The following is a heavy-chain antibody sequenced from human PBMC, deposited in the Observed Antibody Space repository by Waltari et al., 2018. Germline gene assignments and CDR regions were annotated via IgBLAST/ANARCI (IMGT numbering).Heavy chain of an antibody. Sequence: DVRLVESGGGLVKPGGSRRLSCAASGFTFRGITMNWVRQAPGKGLEWVSSISSGSGYIFYADSMKGRFTISRDNAKNSLSLQMNSLRVEDTGVYYCARDGRDAYGGNSRGLDFWGQGTLVTVSS. CDR1: GFTFRGIT. J-gene: IGHJ4*02. D-gene: IGHD3-16*01. CDR3: ARDGRDAYGGNSRGLDF. CDR2: ISSGSGYI. V-gene: IGHV3-21*01.